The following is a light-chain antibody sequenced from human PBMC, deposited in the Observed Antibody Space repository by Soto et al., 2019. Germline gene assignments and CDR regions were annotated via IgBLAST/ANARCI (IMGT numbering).Light chain of an antibody. CDR3: QQFSSYPLT. V-gene: IGKV3-20*01. CDR1: QSVSSY. Sequence: IMLSQSPATLSLSKGERATLSCRASQSVSSYLAWYQQKPGQAPRLLIYGASSRATGIPDRFSGSGSGTDFTLTISRLEPEDFAVYYCQQFSSYPLTFGGGSKVDIK. J-gene: IGKJ4*01. CDR2: GAS.